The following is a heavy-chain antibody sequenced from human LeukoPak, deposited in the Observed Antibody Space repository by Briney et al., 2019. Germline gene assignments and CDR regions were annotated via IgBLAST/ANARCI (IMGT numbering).Heavy chain of an antibody. CDR1: GYTFTNYW. Sequence: GESLKISCQGSGYTFTNYWIAWVRRMPGKGLEWMGIIYPGDSDTRYSPSFQGQVTISADKSISTAYLQWSSLKASDTAMYYCAVPSAATHDAFDIWGQGTMVTVSS. V-gene: IGHV5-51*01. CDR2: IYPGDSDT. D-gene: IGHD2-15*01. J-gene: IGHJ3*02. CDR3: AVPSAATHDAFDI.